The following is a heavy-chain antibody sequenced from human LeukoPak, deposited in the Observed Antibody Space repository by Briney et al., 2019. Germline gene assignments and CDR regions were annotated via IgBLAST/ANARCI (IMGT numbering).Heavy chain of an antibody. CDR2: IYHTGSI. V-gene: IGHV4-38-2*01. Sequence: SETLSLTCAVSGYSISSGYYWGWIRQPPGKGLEWIASIYHTGSIYYNPSLKSRVTISVDTSKNQFSLKLSSVTAADTAVYYCARWTMVRGKTQFDPWGQGTLVTVSS. J-gene: IGHJ5*02. CDR1: GYSISSGYY. D-gene: IGHD3-10*01. CDR3: ARWTMVRGKTQFDP.